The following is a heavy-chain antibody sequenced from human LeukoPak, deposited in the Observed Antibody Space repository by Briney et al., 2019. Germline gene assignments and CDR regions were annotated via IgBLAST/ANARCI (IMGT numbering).Heavy chain of an antibody. CDR3: ARDQDYYDGKGMDV. CDR1: GGSISSYY. CDR2: IYYSGST. Sequence: SETLSLTCTVSGGSISSYYWSWIRQPPGKGLEWIGYIYYSGSTNYNPSLKSRVTISVDTSKNQFSLKLSSVTAADTAVYYCARDQDYYDGKGMDVWGQGTTVTVSS. J-gene: IGHJ6*02. V-gene: IGHV4-59*12. D-gene: IGHD3-22*01.